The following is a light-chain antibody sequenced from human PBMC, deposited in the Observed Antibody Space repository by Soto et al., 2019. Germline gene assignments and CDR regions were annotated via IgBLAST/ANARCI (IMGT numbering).Light chain of an antibody. J-gene: IGLJ1*01. Sequence: LTHPASVSGSPGQSITISWSGTTSDVGGYNLVSWYQQHTAKAPKLLIYEGTQRPSGVSSRFSGSKSGNTASLTISGLQAEDEADYYCCSYASSSSYVFGTGTKV. V-gene: IGLV2-23*01. CDR1: TSDVGGYNL. CDR3: CSYASSSSYV. CDR2: EGT.